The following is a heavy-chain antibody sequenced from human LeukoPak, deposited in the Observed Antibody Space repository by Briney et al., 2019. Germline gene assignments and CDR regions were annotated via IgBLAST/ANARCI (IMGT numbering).Heavy chain of an antibody. CDR3: ARGEYSGSYYRD. Sequence: GGALRLSCAASGSTFSSCEMNWVRQAPGEGLEWVSYISSSGSIIYYADAVKGRFTISRDNAKNSLYLQMNSLRAEDTAVYYCARGEYSGSYYRDWGQGTLVTVSS. D-gene: IGHD1-26*01. J-gene: IGHJ4*02. V-gene: IGHV3-48*03. CDR1: GSTFSSCE. CDR2: ISSSGSII.